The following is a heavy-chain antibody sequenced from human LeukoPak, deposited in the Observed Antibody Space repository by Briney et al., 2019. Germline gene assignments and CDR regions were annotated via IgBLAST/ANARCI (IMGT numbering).Heavy chain of an antibody. CDR1: GGSFSSSSYF. Sequence: SETLSLTCAVYGGSFSSSSYFWGWIRQPPGEGLEWIGSISYSGNTFYNPSLKSRVTISLDTSKNQFSLKLTSVTAADTAVYYCARDRGGVTSDYWGQGTLVTVSS. CDR2: ISYSGNT. V-gene: IGHV4-39*07. CDR3: ARDRGGVTSDY. J-gene: IGHJ4*02. D-gene: IGHD4-23*01.